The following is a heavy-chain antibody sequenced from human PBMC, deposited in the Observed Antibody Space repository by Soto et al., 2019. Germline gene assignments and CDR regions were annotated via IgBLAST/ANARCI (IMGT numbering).Heavy chain of an antibody. V-gene: IGHV3-66*01. D-gene: IGHD3-3*01. CDR2: IYSGGST. CDR1: GFTVSSNY. CDR3: ARETFRRSGVTIFGVVPTYYMDV. J-gene: IGHJ6*03. Sequence: GGSLRLSCAASGFTVSSNYMSWVRQAPGKGLEWVSVIYSGGSTYYADSVKGRFTISRDNSKNTLYLQMNSLRAEDTAVYYCARETFRRSGVTIFGVVPTYYMDVWGKGTTVTVSS.